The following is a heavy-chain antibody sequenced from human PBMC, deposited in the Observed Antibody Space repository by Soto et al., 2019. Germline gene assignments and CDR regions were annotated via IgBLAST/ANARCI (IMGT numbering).Heavy chain of an antibody. Sequence: QVQLVQSGAEVKKPGSSVKVSCKASGGTFSSYTITWVRQAPGQGLECMGRIIPILGIANYAQKFQGRVTLTADTSTSTAYMELSSLRSEDTAVYYCLTIPHYWGQGTLVTVSS. CDR3: LTIPHY. D-gene: IGHD4-17*01. CDR2: IIPILGIA. CDR1: GGTFSSYT. V-gene: IGHV1-69*02. J-gene: IGHJ4*02.